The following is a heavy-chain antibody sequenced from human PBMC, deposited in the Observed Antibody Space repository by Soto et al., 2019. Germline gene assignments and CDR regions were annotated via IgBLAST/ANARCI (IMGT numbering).Heavy chain of an antibody. Sequence: QITLNASGPTVVRPTETLTLTCRFSGFSLTTRGVGVGWIRQSPGKAPEWLALIYWDDDKRYSASLKSRLTITQDTAKNQVVLTVSDLDPKDTATYYCAHRVLRTVFGFVTTTAIYCVFWGQGTQVAFSS. CDR2: IYWDDDK. CDR3: AHRVLRTVFGFVTTTAIYCVF. CDR1: GFSLTTRGVG. V-gene: IGHV2-5*02. D-gene: IGHD3-3*01. J-gene: IGHJ4*02.